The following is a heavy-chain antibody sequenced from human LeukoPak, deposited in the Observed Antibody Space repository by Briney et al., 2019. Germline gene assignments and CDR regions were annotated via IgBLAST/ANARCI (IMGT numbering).Heavy chain of an antibody. D-gene: IGHD1-26*01. V-gene: IGHV4-34*01. CDR2: TNHSGST. J-gene: IGHJ4*02. Sequence: SETLSLTCAVYGGSFSGYYWSWIRQPPGKGLEWIGETNHSGSTNYNPSLKSRVTISVDTSKNQFSLKLSSVTAADTAVYYCARTLGSYFDYWGQGTLVTVSS. CDR3: ARTLGSYFDY. CDR1: GGSFSGYY.